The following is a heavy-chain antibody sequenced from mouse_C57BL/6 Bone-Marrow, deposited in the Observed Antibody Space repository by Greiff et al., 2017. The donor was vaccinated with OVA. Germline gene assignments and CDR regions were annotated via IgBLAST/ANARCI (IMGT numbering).Heavy chain of an antibody. Sequence: QVQLQQPGAELVKPGASVKLSCKASGYTFTSYWMHWVKQRPGQGLEWIGMIHPNSGSTNYNEKFKSKATLTVDKSSSTAYMQLSSLTSEDSAVYYCARSDGSSRDYFDYWGQGTTLTVSS. D-gene: IGHD1-1*01. J-gene: IGHJ2*01. CDR2: IHPNSGST. CDR1: GYTFTSYW. CDR3: ARSDGSSRDYFDY. V-gene: IGHV1-64*01.